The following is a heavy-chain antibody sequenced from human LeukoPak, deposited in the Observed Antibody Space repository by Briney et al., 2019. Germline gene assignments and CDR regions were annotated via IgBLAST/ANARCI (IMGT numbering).Heavy chain of an antibody. Sequence: GASVKVSCKASGYTFTSYAMNWVRQAPGQGLEWMGWINPNSSGTNYAKKFQGRVTMTRDTSISTAYMELSRLRSDDTAVYYCALIVGATPYYYYYMDVWGKGTTVTVSS. CDR1: GYTFTSYA. CDR3: ALIVGATPYYYYYMDV. CDR2: INPNSSGT. V-gene: IGHV1-2*02. D-gene: IGHD1-26*01. J-gene: IGHJ6*03.